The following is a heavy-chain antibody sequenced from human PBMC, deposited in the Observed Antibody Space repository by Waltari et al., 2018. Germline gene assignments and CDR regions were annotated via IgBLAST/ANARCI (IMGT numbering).Heavy chain of an antibody. CDR3: ARDSVGWLVQEPFDY. V-gene: IGHV4-38-2*01. D-gene: IGHD6-19*01. Sequence: QVQLQESGPGLVKPSETLSLTCAVSGYSISSGYYWGWIRQPPGKGLEWIGSIYHSGSTYYNPSLKSRVTISVDTSKNQFSRKLSSVTAADTAVYYCARDSVGWLVQEPFDYWGQGTLVTVSS. CDR2: IYHSGST. CDR1: GYSISSGYY. J-gene: IGHJ4*02.